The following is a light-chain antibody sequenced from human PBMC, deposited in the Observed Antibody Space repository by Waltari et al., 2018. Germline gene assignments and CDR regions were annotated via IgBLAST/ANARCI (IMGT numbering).Light chain of an antibody. Sequence: EIVLTQSPATLSLSPGERATLSCRASQRVSSYLARYQQKPGQAPRLLIYDASNRATGIPARFSGSWSGTDFTLTISSLEPEDFAVYYCQQRSNWPPGLTFGGGTKVEIK. V-gene: IGKV3-11*01. J-gene: IGKJ4*01. CDR1: QRVSSY. CDR3: QQRSNWPPGLT. CDR2: DAS.